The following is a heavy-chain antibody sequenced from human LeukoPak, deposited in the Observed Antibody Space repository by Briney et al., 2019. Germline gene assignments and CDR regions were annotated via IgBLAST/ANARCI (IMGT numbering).Heavy chain of an antibody. Sequence: SETLSLTCTVSGGSISSSSHYWGWIRQPPGKGLEWIGSIYYSGSTYYNPSLKSRVTISVDTSKNQFSLKLSSVTAADTAVYYCARGAAYDYVWGSYRSNDAFDIWGQGTMVTVSS. CDR2: IYYSGST. V-gene: IGHV4-39*01. D-gene: IGHD3-16*02. CDR3: ARGAAYDYVWGSYRSNDAFDI. J-gene: IGHJ3*02. CDR1: GGSISSSSHY.